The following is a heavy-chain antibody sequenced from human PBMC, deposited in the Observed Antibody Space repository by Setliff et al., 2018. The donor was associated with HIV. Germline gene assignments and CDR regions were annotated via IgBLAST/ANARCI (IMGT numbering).Heavy chain of an antibody. Sequence: SETLSLTCAVYGGSFSGYYWSWIRQPPGKGLEWIGEVSHSGRTNYNPSLESRVTTSVDTSKKQFSLRLTSVTAADTAVYYCARGVRDNSGWSSYYFDYWGQGTLVTVSS. CDR2: VSHSGRT. CDR3: ARGVRDNSGWSSYYFDY. CDR1: GGSFSGYY. J-gene: IGHJ4*02. D-gene: IGHD6-19*01. V-gene: IGHV4-34*01.